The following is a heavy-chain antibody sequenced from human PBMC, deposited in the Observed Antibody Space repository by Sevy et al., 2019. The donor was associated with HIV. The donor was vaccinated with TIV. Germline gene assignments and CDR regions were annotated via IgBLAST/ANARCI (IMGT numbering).Heavy chain of an antibody. J-gene: IGHJ4*02. CDR3: AKARGLWFGDLYSFDY. CDR2: ISYDGSNK. CDR1: GFTFSSYG. D-gene: IGHD3-10*01. V-gene: IGHV3-30*18. Sequence: GSLRLSCAASGFTFSSYGMHWVRQAPGKGLEWVSLISYDGSNKYYADSVKGRFTVSRDNSKNTLYLQMNSLRAEDTAVYYCAKARGLWFGDLYSFDYWGQGTLVTVSS.